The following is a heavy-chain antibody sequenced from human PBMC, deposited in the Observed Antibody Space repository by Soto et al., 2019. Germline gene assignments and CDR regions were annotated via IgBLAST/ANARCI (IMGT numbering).Heavy chain of an antibody. J-gene: IGHJ5*02. CDR3: AGPHDRAGLGT. CDR1: EYTFSSYL. Sequence: ASVNVSCKASEYTFSSYLVHWVRQVHGQGLEWMGWNNGYNGKTEYSQKFQGRVTITRDTSANTAYLELSSLTSEDTAVYYCAGPHDRAGLGTWGQGTLVTVSS. CDR2: NNGYNGKT. D-gene: IGHD3-9*01. V-gene: IGHV1-3*01.